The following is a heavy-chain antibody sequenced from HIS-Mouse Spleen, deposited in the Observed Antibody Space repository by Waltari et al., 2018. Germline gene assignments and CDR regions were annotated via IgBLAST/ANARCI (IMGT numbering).Heavy chain of an antibody. V-gene: IGHV4-31*03. CDR3: ARSPYYDFWSGYSDNWFDP. D-gene: IGHD3-3*01. Sequence: QVQLQESGPGLVKPSQTLSLTCTVSGGSISRCGYYWSRFRQHPVKGLEWIGYIYSSGSNYYNPSFKSRVTRSVETPKNQFSLKVSSVTAAETAVYYCARSPYYDFWSGYSDNWFDPWGQGTLVTVSS. CDR2: IYSSGSN. CDR1: GGSISRCGYY. J-gene: IGHJ5*02.